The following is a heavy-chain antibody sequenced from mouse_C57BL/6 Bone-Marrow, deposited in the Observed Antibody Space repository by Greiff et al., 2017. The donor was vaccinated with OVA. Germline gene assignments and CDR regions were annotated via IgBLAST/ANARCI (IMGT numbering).Heavy chain of an antibody. J-gene: IGHJ3*01. CDR3: ARGDRDWFAY. D-gene: IGHD2-13*01. CDR2: IDPSDSYI. V-gene: IGHV1-50*01. Sequence: VQLQQPGAELVKPGASVKLSCKASGYTFTSYWMQWVKQRPGQGLEWIGVIDPSDSYINYNQKFKGKATLTVDTSSTTAYMQLSSLATEDSAVYYYARGDRDWFAYWGQGTLVTVSA. CDR1: GYTFTSYW.